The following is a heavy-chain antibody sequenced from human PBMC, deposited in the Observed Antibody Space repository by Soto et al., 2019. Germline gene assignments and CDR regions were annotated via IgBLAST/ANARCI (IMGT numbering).Heavy chain of an antibody. V-gene: IGHV4-39*01. CDR1: GGSISGTTYF. J-gene: IGHJ4*02. Sequence: QLQLQESGPGLVKPSETLSLTCAVSGGSISGTTYFWGWIRQPPGKGLEWIGSISSSGSTYNNPSLKSRVTMSVETSKNQFSPNLRSVTAGDTAVYFCARPWGDYGALPPFDYLGQGTLVTVSS. CDR3: ARPWGDYGALPPFDY. D-gene: IGHD4-17*01. CDR2: ISSSGST.